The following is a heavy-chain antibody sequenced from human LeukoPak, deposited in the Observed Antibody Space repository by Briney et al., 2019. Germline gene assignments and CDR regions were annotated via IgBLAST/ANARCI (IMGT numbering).Heavy chain of an antibody. D-gene: IGHD3-10*02. CDR1: GFTFSSYE. CDR2: ISSSGSTI. J-gene: IGHJ6*04. Sequence: PGGPLRLSCAAFGFTFSSYEMNWVRQAPGKGLEWVSYISSSGSTIYYADSVKGRFTISRDNAKNSLYLQMNSLRAEDTAVYYCAELGITMIGGVWGKGTTVTISS. CDR3: AELGITMIGGV. V-gene: IGHV3-48*03.